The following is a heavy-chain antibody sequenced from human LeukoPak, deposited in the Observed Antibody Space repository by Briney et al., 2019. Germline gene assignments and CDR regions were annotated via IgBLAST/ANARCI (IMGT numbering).Heavy chain of an antibody. CDR2: ISTTGGST. J-gene: IGHJ4*02. Sequence: GGSLRLSCAASGFSFNNYAMSWVRQAPGKGLEWVSAISTTGGSTYYADSVKGRFTISRDNSKNTLYLQMNSLRAEDTAVYYCAKGSRSSGYYYDYWGQGTLVTVSS. D-gene: IGHD3-22*01. CDR1: GFSFNNYA. V-gene: IGHV3-23*01. CDR3: AKGSRSSGYYYDY.